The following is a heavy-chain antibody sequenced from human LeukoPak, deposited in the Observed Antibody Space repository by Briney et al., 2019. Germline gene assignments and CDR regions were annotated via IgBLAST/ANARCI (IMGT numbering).Heavy chain of an antibody. J-gene: IGHJ4*02. Sequence: SETLSLTCTVSGGSISSSSYYWGWIRQSPGQGLEWIGSIYSSGSTYYNPSLKSRVTISIDTSKNQLSLKMSSVTAADTALYYCASNEWSGYYFDYWGQGTLVTVSS. CDR2: IYSSGST. D-gene: IGHD3-3*01. CDR3: ASNEWSGYYFDY. CDR1: GGSISSSSYY. V-gene: IGHV4-39*01.